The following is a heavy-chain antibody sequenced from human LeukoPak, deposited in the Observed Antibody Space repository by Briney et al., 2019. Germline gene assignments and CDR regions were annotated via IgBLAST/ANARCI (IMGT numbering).Heavy chain of an antibody. CDR2: INPSGGST. Sequence: GASVKVSCKASGYTFTSYYMHWVRQAPGQGLEWMGIINPSGGSTSYAQKFQGRVTMTRDMSTSTVYMELSSLRSEDTAAYYCARVTYYYDRPDYWGQGTLVTVSS. CDR1: GYTFTSYY. CDR3: ARVTYYYDRPDY. D-gene: IGHD3-22*01. J-gene: IGHJ4*02. V-gene: IGHV1-46*01.